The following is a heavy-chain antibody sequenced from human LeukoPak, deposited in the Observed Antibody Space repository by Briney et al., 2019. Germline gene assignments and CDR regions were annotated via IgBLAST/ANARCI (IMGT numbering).Heavy chain of an antibody. D-gene: IGHD3-3*01. CDR3: ARGSITIFGVDTNYYYYMDV. CDR1: GGTFSSYA. J-gene: IGHJ6*03. V-gene: IGHV1-69*05. CDR2: IIPIFGTA. Sequence: GASVKVSCKASGGTFSSYAISWVRQAPGQGLEWMGGIIPIFGTANYAQKFQGRVTITTDESTSTAYMELSSLRSEDTAVYYCARGSITIFGVDTNYYYYMDVWGKGTTVTVSS.